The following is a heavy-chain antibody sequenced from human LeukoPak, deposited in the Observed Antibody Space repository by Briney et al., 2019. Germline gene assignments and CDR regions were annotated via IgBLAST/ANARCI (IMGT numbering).Heavy chain of an antibody. CDR2: IDPSDSYT. CDR1: GYSFTSYW. V-gene: IGHV5-10-1*01. Sequence: GESLRISCKGSGYSFTSYWISWVRQMPGKGLEWLGRIDPSDSYTNYSPSLQGRVTISADKSVSTAYLQWSSLKASDTAMYYCASMVRGVIEDDYWGQGTLVTVSS. D-gene: IGHD3-10*01. J-gene: IGHJ4*02. CDR3: ASMVRGVIEDDY.